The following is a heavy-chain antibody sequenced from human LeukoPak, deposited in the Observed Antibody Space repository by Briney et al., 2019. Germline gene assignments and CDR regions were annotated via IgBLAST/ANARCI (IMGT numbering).Heavy chain of an antibody. CDR3: ARDGVYSNDFDAYDM. CDR1: GYTFTAYY. D-gene: IGHD4-11*01. V-gene: IGHV1-2*02. CDR2: ISPNRGTT. Sequence: GASAKVSCKASGYTFTAYYIHWVRQAPGQGLEWMGRISPNRGTTDYAQKFQGRVTLTRDTSINTVYMELSSLRSDDTAVYYCARDGVYSNDFDAYDMWGQGTMVTVPS. J-gene: IGHJ3*02.